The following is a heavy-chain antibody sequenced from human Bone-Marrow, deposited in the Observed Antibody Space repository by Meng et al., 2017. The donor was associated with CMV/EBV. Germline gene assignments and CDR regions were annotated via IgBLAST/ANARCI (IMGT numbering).Heavy chain of an antibody. J-gene: IGHJ4*02. V-gene: IGHV3-21*01. Sequence: GESLKISCAASGFTFSSYSMNWVRQAPGKGLEWVSSISSSSSYIYYADSVKGRFTISRDNAKNSLYLQMNSLRAEDTAVYYCAREGDDFWSGYRFDYWGQGTRVTVSS. CDR2: ISSSSSYI. D-gene: IGHD3-3*01. CDR3: AREGDDFWSGYRFDY. CDR1: GFTFSSYS.